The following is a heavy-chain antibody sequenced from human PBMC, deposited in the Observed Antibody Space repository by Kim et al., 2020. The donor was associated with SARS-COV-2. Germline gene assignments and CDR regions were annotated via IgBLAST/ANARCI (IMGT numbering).Heavy chain of an antibody. CDR3: ARDVVAARYNWFDP. CDR2: IIPIFGTA. J-gene: IGHJ5*02. CDR1: GGTFSSYA. V-gene: IGHV1-69*13. Sequence: SVKVSCKASGGTFSSYAISWVRQAPGQGLEWMGGIIPIFGTANYAQKFQGRVTITADESTSTAYMELSSLRSEDTAVYYCARDVVAARYNWFDPWGQGTLVTVSS. D-gene: IGHD2-15*01.